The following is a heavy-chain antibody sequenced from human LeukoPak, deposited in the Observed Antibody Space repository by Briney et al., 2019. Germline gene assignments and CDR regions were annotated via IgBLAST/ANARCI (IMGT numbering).Heavy chain of an antibody. D-gene: IGHD1-26*01. CDR2: IYPSGST. CDR3: ARGFRGASFDY. J-gene: IGHJ4*02. CDR1: GYSISSGYY. Sequence: SETLSLTCTVSGYSISSGYYWGWIRQPPGKGLEWIGSIYPSGSTYYNPSLKSRVTTSVDTSKNQFSLKLTSVTAADTAVYYCARGFRGASFDYWGQGTLVTVSS. V-gene: IGHV4-38-2*02.